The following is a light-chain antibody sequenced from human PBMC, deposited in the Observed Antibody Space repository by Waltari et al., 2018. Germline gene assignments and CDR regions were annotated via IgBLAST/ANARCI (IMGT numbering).Light chain of an antibody. CDR2: EVS. V-gene: IGLV2-14*01. Sequence: QSALTQPASVSGSPGQSITISCTGTSADVGGYNYVSWYQQYPGKAPQLIIYEVSFRPSGISNRFSGSKSGNTATLTIAGLQAEDEADYYCSSKTSASGVFGTGTTVTVL. J-gene: IGLJ1*01. CDR1: SADVGGYNY. CDR3: SSKTSASGV.